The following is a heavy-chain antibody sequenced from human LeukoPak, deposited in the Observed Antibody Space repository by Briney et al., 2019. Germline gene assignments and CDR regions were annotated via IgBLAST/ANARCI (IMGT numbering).Heavy chain of an antibody. CDR1: GGSISSYY. D-gene: IGHD3-22*01. CDR2: IYYSGST. Sequence: NASETLSLTCTVSGGSISSYYWSWIRQPPGKGLEWIGYIYYSGSTNYNPSLKSRVTISVDTSKNQFSLKLSSVTAADTAVYYCARVSYYDSSGYYGLGSTIDYWGQGTLVTVSS. V-gene: IGHV4-59*01. J-gene: IGHJ4*02. CDR3: ARVSYYDSSGYYGLGSTIDY.